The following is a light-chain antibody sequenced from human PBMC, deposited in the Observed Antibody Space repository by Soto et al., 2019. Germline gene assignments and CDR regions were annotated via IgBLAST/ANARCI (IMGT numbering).Light chain of an antibody. Sequence: IVMPQSPATLSVSPGESATLSCRASQSVSSNLAWHQQKPGQAPRILMYDASTRATGISARFSGSGSGTEFTLTISSLQSGDFAVYYCQQYHNWPITFGQGTRLEIK. CDR3: QQYHNWPIT. CDR1: QSVSSN. V-gene: IGKV3-15*01. J-gene: IGKJ5*01. CDR2: DAS.